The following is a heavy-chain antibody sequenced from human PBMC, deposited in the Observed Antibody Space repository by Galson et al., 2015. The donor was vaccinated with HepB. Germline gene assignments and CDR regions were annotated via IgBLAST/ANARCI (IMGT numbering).Heavy chain of an antibody. CDR1: GDSVSSNSAA. J-gene: IGHJ5*02. D-gene: IGHD6-13*01. V-gene: IGHV6-1*01. CDR2: TYYRSKWYN. CDR3: ARDRTAAGRGSWFDP. Sequence: AISGDSVSSNSAAWNWIRQSPSRGLEWLGRTYYRSKWYNDYAVSVKSRITINPDTSKNQFSLQLNSVTPEDTAVYYCARDRTAAGRGSWFDPWGQGTLVTVSS.